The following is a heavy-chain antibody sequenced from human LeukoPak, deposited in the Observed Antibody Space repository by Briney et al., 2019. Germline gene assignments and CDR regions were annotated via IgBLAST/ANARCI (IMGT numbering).Heavy chain of an antibody. CDR1: GYTFTGYY. CDR2: INPNSGGT. Sequence: ASVKVSCKASGYTFTGYYMHWVRQAPGQGLEWMGWINPNSGGTNYAQKFQGRVTMTRDTSISTVYMELSRLTSDDTAVYYCARDVSSDYIHYYYYMDVWGKGTTVTISS. CDR3: ARDVSSDYIHYYYYMDV. V-gene: IGHV1-2*02. J-gene: IGHJ6*03. D-gene: IGHD5-12*01.